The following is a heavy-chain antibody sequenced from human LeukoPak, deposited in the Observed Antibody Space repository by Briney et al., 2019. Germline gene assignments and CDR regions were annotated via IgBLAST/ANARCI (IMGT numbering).Heavy chain of an antibody. V-gene: IGHV4-34*01. CDR3: ARGPYSSGWPDY. D-gene: IGHD6-19*01. J-gene: IGHJ4*02. CDR2: INHSGST. CDR1: GGSFSGYY. Sequence: TSETLSLTCAVYGGSFSGYYWSWIRQPPGKGLEWIGEINHSGSTNYNPSLKSRVTISVDTSKNQFSPKLSSVTAADTAVYYCARGPYSSGWPDYWGQGTLVTVSS.